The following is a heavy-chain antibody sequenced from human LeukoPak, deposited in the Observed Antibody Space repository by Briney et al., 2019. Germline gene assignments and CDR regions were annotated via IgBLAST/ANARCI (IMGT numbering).Heavy chain of an antibody. J-gene: IGHJ6*02. Sequence: SETLSLTCTVPGGSISSYYWSWIRQPPGKGLEWIGYIYYSGRTNYNTALKSRVTISVDTSKNQFSLKLSSVTAADTAVYYCARLGNSSSSATRPYYYGMDVWGQGTTVTVSS. V-gene: IGHV4-59*08. CDR3: ARLGNSSSSATRPYYYGMDV. D-gene: IGHD6-6*01. CDR1: GGSISSYY. CDR2: IYYSGRT.